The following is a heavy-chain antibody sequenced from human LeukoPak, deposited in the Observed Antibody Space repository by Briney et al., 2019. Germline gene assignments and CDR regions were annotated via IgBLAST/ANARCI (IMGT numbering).Heavy chain of an antibody. J-gene: IGHJ4*02. Sequence: SETLSLTCTVSGGSISSSSYYWGWIRQPPGKGLEWIGSIYYSGSTYYNPSLKSRVTISVDTSKNQFSLKLSSVTAADTAVYYCARVATFGNDWAEYGSGSYRYYFDYWGQGTLVTVSS. V-gene: IGHV4-39*07. CDR3: ARVATFGNDWAEYGSGSYRYYFDY. D-gene: IGHD3-10*01. CDR2: IYYSGST. CDR1: GGSISSSSYY.